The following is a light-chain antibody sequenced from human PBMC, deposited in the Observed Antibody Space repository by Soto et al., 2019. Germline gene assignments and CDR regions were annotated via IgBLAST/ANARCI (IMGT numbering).Light chain of an antibody. Sequence: EIVLTQSPATLSLSPGERATLSCRASQSDNSNLAWYQQKPGQAPRLLIFDASNRATGIPARFSGSGSGTDFTLTISSLEPEDFAVYYCQQRSNWPPYTFGQGTKLEIK. J-gene: IGKJ2*01. V-gene: IGKV3-11*01. CDR3: QQRSNWPPYT. CDR2: DAS. CDR1: QSDNSN.